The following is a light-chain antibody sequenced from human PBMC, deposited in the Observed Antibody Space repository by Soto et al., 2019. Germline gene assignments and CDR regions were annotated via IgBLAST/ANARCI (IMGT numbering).Light chain of an antibody. CDR3: QPHNDWTAT. J-gene: IGKJ1*01. V-gene: IGKV3-15*01. CDR2: GAS. CDR1: QTVSSN. Sequence: EIVMTQSPATLSVSPGETATLSCRASQTVSSNLAWYHQKPGQAPRLLIYGASTRATGIPARFSGSGSGTEFTLTISSLQSENFAVYYCQPHNDWTATFGQGTKGEIK.